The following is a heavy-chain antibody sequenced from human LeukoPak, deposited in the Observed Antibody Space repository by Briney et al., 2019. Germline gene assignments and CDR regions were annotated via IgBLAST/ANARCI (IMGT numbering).Heavy chain of an antibody. J-gene: IGHJ5*02. CDR2: ISSSSSYI. Sequence: GGSLRLSCAASGFTFSSYSMNWVRQAPGKGLEWVSSISSSSSYIYYADSVKGRFTISRDNAKNSLYLQMNSLRAEDTAVYYCARGPDNWNYVWFDPWGQGTLVTVPS. D-gene: IGHD1-7*01. CDR1: GFTFSSYS. CDR3: ARGPDNWNYVWFDP. V-gene: IGHV3-21*01.